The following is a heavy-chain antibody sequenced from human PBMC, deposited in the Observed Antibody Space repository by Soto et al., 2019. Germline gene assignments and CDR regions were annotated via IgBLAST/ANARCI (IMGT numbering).Heavy chain of an antibody. CDR3: ARGLLFGSGSPTVGY. CDR1: GFTFGSYG. J-gene: IGHJ4*02. Sequence: GGSLRLSCAAAGFTFGSYGRHWVRQAPGKGLEWVAVIWYDGSNKYYADSVKGRFTISRDNSKNTLYLQMNSLRAEDTAVYYCARGLLFGSGSPTVGYWGQGTLVTVSS. D-gene: IGHD3-10*01. V-gene: IGHV3-33*01. CDR2: IWYDGSNK.